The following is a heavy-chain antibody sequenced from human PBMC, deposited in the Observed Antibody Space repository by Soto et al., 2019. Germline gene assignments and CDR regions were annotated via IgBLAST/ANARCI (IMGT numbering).Heavy chain of an antibody. D-gene: IGHD2-21*02. CDR2: IYYSGST. J-gene: IGHJ5*02. Sequence: PSETLSLTCTVSGDSVSSGTYFWSWIRQPPGKGLEWIGYIYYSGSTNYNPSLKSRVTISVDTSKNQFSLKLSSVTAADTAVYYCARPLSNCGGDCYSKVTPDNWFDPWGQGTLVTVSS. CDR1: GDSVSSGTYF. V-gene: IGHV4-61*01. CDR3: ARPLSNCGGDCYSKVTPDNWFDP.